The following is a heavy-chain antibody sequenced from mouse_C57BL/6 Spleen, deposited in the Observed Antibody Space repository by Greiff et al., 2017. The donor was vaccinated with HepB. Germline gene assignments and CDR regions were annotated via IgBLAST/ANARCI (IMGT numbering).Heavy chain of an antibody. CDR2: IYPGSGST. V-gene: IGHV1-55*01. CDR1: GYTFTSYW. D-gene: IGHD2-3*01. CDR3: ARDDGYPFAN. J-gene: IGHJ3*01. Sequence: QVQLKQPGAELVKPGASVKMSCKASGYTFTSYWITWVKQRPGQGLEWIGDIYPGSGSTNYNEKFKSKATLTVDTSSSTAYMQLSSLTSEDSAVYYCARDDGYPFANWGQGTLVTVSA.